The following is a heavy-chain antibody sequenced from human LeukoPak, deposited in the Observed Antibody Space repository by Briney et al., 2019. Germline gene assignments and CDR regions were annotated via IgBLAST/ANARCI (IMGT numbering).Heavy chain of an antibody. Sequence: SETLSLTCTVSGGSVSSGTYYWSWIRQPPGKGPECIGNIYYSGSTNYNPSLKSRVTISVDTSKNQFSLKLSSVTAADTAVYYCARGYGSGWYFDYWGQGTLVTVSS. D-gene: IGHD6-19*01. CDR3: ARGYGSGWYFDY. CDR2: IYYSGST. V-gene: IGHV4-61*01. J-gene: IGHJ4*02. CDR1: GGSVSSGTYY.